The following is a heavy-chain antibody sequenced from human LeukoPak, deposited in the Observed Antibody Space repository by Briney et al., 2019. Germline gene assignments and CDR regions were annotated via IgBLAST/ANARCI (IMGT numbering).Heavy chain of an antibody. CDR3: ARGPRSYRSDRFDP. CDR1: GGSISSYY. D-gene: IGHD5-18*01. CDR2: IYTSGST. Sequence: SETLSLTCTVSGGSISSYYWSWIRQPAGKGLEWIGRIYTSGSTNYNPSLKSRVTMSVDTSKNQFSLKLSSVTAADTAVYYCARGPRSYRSDRFDPWGQGTLVTVSS. J-gene: IGHJ5*02. V-gene: IGHV4-4*07.